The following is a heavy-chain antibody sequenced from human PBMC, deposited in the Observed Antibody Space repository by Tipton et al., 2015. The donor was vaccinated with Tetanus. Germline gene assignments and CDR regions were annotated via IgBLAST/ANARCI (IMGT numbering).Heavy chain of an antibody. Sequence: TLSLTCSVSGGSINSSRHFWAWIRQPPGKGLEWIGAIYYRGSTYYNPSLKSRVTISVDTSKNQFSLKLSSVTAADTAVYYCARTSIPAADYCFDYWGQGTLVTVSS. V-gene: IGHV4-39*01. CDR1: GGSINSSRHF. CDR2: IYYRGST. CDR3: ARTSIPAADYCFDY. D-gene: IGHD2-2*01. J-gene: IGHJ4*02.